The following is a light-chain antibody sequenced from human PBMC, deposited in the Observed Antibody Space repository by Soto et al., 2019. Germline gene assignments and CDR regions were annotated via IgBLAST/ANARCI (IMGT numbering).Light chain of an antibody. Sequence: DIQMTQSPSSLSASLGDRVTITCRASQSIDRYLNWYQQKPGKAPKLLIYAASNLQSGVPSRFSGSGSGTDLTLTIRRLQPEDFATYYCQQSGTVGQETKVDIK. CDR1: QSIDRY. CDR2: AAS. J-gene: IGKJ1*01. CDR3: QQSGT. V-gene: IGKV1-39*01.